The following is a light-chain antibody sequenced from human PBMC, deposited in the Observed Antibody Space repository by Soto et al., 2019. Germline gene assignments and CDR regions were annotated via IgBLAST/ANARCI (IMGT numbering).Light chain of an antibody. CDR3: QSYDSSLSGAVI. J-gene: IGLJ2*01. CDR1: SSNIGAGYD. Sequence: QLVLTQPPSVSGAPGQTVTISCTGSSSNIGAGYDVLWYQQLPGTAPKLLIFDNNNRPSGVPDRFSGSKSGTSASLAITGLQAEDEADYYCQSYDSSLSGAVIFGGGTKLTVL. CDR2: DNN. V-gene: IGLV1-40*01.